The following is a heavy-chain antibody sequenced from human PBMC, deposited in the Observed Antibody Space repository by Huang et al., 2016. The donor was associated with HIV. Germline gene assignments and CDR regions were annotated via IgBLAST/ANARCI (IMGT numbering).Heavy chain of an antibody. CDR3: AKDGRGSGTYYDYFEY. V-gene: IGHV3-30*18. CDR2: ISYDGSSK. Sequence: QVQLVESGGGVVQPGRSLRLSCAAFGFTFNKFDMHGVRQGPGKGLDWGAIISYDGSSKDQADAVKGRFTISRDNSKNTVYLQINSLRVEDTAVYYCAKDGRGSGTYYDYFEYWGQGTLVTVSS. CDR1: GFTFNKFD. J-gene: IGHJ4*02. D-gene: IGHD1-26*01.